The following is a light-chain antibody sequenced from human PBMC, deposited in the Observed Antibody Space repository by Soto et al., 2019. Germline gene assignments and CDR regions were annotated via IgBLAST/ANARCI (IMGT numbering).Light chain of an antibody. CDR1: QSISNW. Sequence: DIQMTQSPSTLSASVGDTVTITCRASQSISNWLAWHQQKPGKAPKLLIYAASSLQSGVPSRFSGSGSGTDFTLTISSLQPEDFATYYCQQANNFPVTFGQGTRLEIK. CDR3: QQANNFPVT. CDR2: AAS. V-gene: IGKV1-12*01. J-gene: IGKJ5*01.